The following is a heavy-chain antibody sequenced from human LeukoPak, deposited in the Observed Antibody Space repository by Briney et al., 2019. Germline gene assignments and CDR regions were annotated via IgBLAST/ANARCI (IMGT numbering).Heavy chain of an antibody. J-gene: IGHJ5*02. CDR2: IIPIFGTA. Sequence: SVKVSCKASGGTFSSYAISWVRQAPGQGLEWMGGIIPIFGTANYAQKFQGRVTITADESTSTAYMELSSLRSEDTAVHYCARHATPLTNWFDPWGQGTLVTVSS. V-gene: IGHV1-69*13. CDR3: ARHATPLTNWFDP. CDR1: GGTFSSYA. D-gene: IGHD2-15*01.